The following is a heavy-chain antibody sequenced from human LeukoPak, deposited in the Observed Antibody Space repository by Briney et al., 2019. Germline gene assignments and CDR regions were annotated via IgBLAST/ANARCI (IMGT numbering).Heavy chain of an antibody. Sequence: GGSLRLSCAASGFTFSTHWMSWVRQVPGKGLEGVANIKEDGSERYYVDSVKGRFTISRDNAKNSLYLQMNSLRVEDSAVYYCARDQGSGYDSWGQGTLVTVSS. CDR3: ARDQGSGYDS. CDR1: GFTFSTHW. D-gene: IGHD5-12*01. CDR2: IKEDGSER. V-gene: IGHV3-7*03. J-gene: IGHJ4*02.